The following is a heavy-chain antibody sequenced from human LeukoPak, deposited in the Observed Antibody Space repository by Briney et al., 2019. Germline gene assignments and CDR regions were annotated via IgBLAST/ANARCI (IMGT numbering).Heavy chain of an antibody. CDR1: GFTFSSNW. V-gene: IGHV3-7*01. Sequence: PGGSLRLSCAASGFTFSSNWMSWVRQAPGKGLEWVANVNQDESQKYYVDSVKGRFTISKDNAKNSLNPQMNSLRAEDTGVYYCARANYDIRGQGTQVTVSS. J-gene: IGHJ4*02. CDR2: VNQDESQK. D-gene: IGHD3-9*01. CDR3: ARANYDI.